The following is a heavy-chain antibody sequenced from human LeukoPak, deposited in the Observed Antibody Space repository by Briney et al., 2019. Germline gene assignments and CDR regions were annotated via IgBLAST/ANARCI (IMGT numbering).Heavy chain of an antibody. CDR1: GGSISSSSYY. CDR3: ARETTMVRGVIY. V-gene: IGHV4-39*07. CDR2: IYYSGST. Sequence: NTSETLSLTCTVSGGSISSSSYYWGWIRQPPGKGLEWIGSIYYSGSTYYNPSLKSRVTISVDTTKNQFSLKLSSVTAADTAVYYCARETTMVRGVIYWGQGTLVTVSS. J-gene: IGHJ4*02. D-gene: IGHD3-10*01.